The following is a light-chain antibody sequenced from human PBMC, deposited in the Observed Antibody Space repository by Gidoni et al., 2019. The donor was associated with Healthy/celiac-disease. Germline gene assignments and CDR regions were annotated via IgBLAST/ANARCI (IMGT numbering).Light chain of an antibody. CDR1: VLAKKY. J-gene: IGLJ3*02. V-gene: IGLV3-27*01. CDR2: KDS. Sequence: SYELTQPSPVSVSPGQTARITCSGDVLAKKYARWFQQKPGQAPVLVIYKDSERPSGIPERFSGSSSGTTVTLTISGAQLEDEADYYCYSAADNIRVFGGGTKLTVL. CDR3: YSAADNIRV.